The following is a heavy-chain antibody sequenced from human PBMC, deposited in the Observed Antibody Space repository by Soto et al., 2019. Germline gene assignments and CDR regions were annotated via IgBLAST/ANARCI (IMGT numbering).Heavy chain of an antibody. CDR3: ARVRSGAFDI. CDR2: INAGNGNT. CDR1: GNTFVSYA. J-gene: IGHJ3*02. V-gene: IGHV1-3*01. Sequence: ASVKVSCKASGNTFVSYAMHWVRQAPGQRLQWMGWINAGNGNTKYSQKFQGRVTITRDTSASTAYMELSSLRSEDTAVYYCARVRSGAFDIWGQGTMVTVSS. D-gene: IGHD4-17*01.